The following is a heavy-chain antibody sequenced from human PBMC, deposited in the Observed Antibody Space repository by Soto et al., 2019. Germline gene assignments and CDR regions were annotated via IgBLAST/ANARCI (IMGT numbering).Heavy chain of an antibody. J-gene: IGHJ4*02. Sequence: GGSLRRSCAASGFTLSNFLMHWVRQAPGKGLVWVSRINGDGRDTSYADIAKGRFTISRDNARNTLYLQMNFLRVEDTAVYFCVRGNSGYGNFDYWGPGALVTVSS. CDR1: GFTLSNFL. CDR3: VRGNSGYGNFDY. D-gene: IGHD5-12*01. V-gene: IGHV3-74*01. CDR2: INGDGRDT.